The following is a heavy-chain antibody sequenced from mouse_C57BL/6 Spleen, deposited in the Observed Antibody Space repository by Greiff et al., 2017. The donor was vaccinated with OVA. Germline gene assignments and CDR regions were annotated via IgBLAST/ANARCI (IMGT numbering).Heavy chain of an antibody. CDR2: IDPEDGET. V-gene: IGHV14-2*01. CDR1: GFNIKDYY. D-gene: IGHD2-2*01. CDR3: ARSTMVTQFAY. Sequence: EVQLQQSGAELVKPGASVKLSCTASGFNIKDYYMHWVKQRTEQGLEWIGRIDPEDGETKSAPKFQGKATITADTSSNTAYLQLSSLTSEDTAVYFCARSTMVTQFAYWGQGTLVTVSA. J-gene: IGHJ3*01.